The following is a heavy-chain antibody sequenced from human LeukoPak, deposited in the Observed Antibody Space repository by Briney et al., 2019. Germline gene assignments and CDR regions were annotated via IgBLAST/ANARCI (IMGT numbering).Heavy chain of an antibody. J-gene: IGHJ6*04. CDR2: ISYDGSNK. V-gene: IGHV3-30*18. CDR1: GFTFSSYG. D-gene: IGHD3-10*01. Sequence: PGRSLRLSCAASGFTFSSYGMHWVRQAPGKGLEWVAVISYDGSNKYYADSVKGRFTISRDNSKNTLYLQMNSLRAEDTAVYYCAKVIVAWDGSGSMLYYGMDAWGKGTTVTVSS. CDR3: AKVIVAWDGSGSMLYYGMDA.